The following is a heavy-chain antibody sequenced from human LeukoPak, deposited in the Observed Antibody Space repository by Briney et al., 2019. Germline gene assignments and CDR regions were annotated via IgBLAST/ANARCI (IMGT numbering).Heavy chain of an antibody. V-gene: IGHV3-9*01. CDR2: ISLNSGSI. D-gene: IGHD4-17*01. Sequence: SGGSLRLSCAASGFTFDDYAMHWVRQAPGKGLEWVSGISLNSGSIGYADSVKGRFTISRDNAKNSLYLQMNSLRAEDTALYYCARSDYGDYYFDYWGQGTLVTVSS. J-gene: IGHJ4*02. CDR3: ARSDYGDYYFDY. CDR1: GFTFDDYA.